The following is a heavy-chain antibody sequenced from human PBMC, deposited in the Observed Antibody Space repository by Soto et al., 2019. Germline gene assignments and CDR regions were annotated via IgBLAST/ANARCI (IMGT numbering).Heavy chain of an antibody. D-gene: IGHD6-19*01. CDR2: ISGSGGST. J-gene: IGHJ4*02. V-gene: IGHV3-23*01. CDR3: AKEGEHSSGWANFDY. Sequence: GGSLRLSCAASGFTFSSYGMSWVRQAPGKGLEWVSAISGSGGSTYYADSVKGRFTISRDNSKNTLYLQMNSLRAEDTAVYYCAKEGEHSSGWANFDYWGQGTLVTVSS. CDR1: GFTFSSYG.